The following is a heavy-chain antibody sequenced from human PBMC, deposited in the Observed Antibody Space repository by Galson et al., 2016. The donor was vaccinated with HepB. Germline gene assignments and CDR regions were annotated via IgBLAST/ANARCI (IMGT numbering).Heavy chain of an antibody. CDR1: GFSLSTSGMS. D-gene: IGHD6-6*01. J-gene: IGHJ6*02. CDR2: IDWDDDK. Sequence: PALVNPTQTLTLTCTFSGFSLSTSGMSVSWIRQPPGKALEWLALIDWDDDKSYNTSLKTRLAISKDTSKNQVVLTMTNMDPGDTATYYCARILRIPVRRGENYHCAMDVWGQGTTLTVSS. V-gene: IGHV2-70*01. CDR3: ARILRIPVRRGENYHCAMDV.